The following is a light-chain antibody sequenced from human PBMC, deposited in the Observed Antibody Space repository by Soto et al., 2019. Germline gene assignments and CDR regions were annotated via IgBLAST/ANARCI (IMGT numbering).Light chain of an antibody. CDR3: SSYTSSNTYV. J-gene: IGLJ1*01. Sequence: QSVLTQPASVSGSPGQSITISCTGTSSDVGGYNYVSWYQQHPGKAPRLMIYDVRVRSSGVSNRFSGSKSGNKASLTISGLRAEDEADYYCSSYTSSNTYVFGTGTKVTVL. CDR1: SSDVGGYNY. V-gene: IGLV2-14*01. CDR2: DVR.